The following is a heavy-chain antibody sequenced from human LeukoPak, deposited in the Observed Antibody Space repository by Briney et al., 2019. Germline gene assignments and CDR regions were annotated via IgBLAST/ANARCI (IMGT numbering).Heavy chain of an antibody. CDR3: ARLTGGYYYYSMDV. CDR2: IKQDGSEK. J-gene: IGHJ6*02. Sequence: GGSLRLSCAASGFTFSSHWMSWVRQAPGKGLEWVANIKQDGSEKYYVDSVKGRFTISRDNAKNSLYLQMNSLRAEDTAVYYCARLTGGYYYYSMDVWGQGTTVTVSS. V-gene: IGHV3-7*01. D-gene: IGHD1-14*01. CDR1: GFTFSSHW.